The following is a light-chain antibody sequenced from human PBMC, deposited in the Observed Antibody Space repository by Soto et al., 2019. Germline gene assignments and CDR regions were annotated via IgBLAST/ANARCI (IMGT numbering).Light chain of an antibody. CDR3: QQYAGSPT. V-gene: IGKV3-20*01. J-gene: IGKJ5*01. CDR2: GAS. Sequence: EIVLTQSPDTLSLSPGERATVSCWASQSVASTYLGWYQQKPGQAPRLLIYGASSRATGIPDRFSGSGSGTDFTLTISRLEPEDFALYYCQQYAGSPTFGQGTRLEIK. CDR1: QSVASTY.